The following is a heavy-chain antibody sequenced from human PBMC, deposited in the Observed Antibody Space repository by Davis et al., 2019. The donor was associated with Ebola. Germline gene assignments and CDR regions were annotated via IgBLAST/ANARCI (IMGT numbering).Heavy chain of an antibody. CDR1: GFTFSSYW. D-gene: IGHD4-23*01. CDR2: IKQDGSEK. J-gene: IGHJ4*02. Sequence: GESLKISCAASGFTFSSYWMSWVRQAPGKGLEWVDNIKQDGSEKYYVDSVKGRFTISRDDAKKSLYLQMDSLRAEDTAVYYCAQQLGDYGGNALRYWGQGTLVTVSS. V-gene: IGHV3-7*01. CDR3: AQQLGDYGGNALRY.